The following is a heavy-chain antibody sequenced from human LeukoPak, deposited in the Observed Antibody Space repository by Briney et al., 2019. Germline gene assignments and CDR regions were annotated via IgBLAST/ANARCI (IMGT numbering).Heavy chain of an antibody. V-gene: IGHV4-38-2*01. CDR2: IYHSGST. D-gene: IGHD7-27*01. Sequence: PSETPSLTCAVSGYSISSGYYWGWIRQPPGKGLEWIGSIYHSGSTYYNPSLKSRVTISVDTSKNQFSLKLSSVTAADTAVYYCARSNWAYYFDYWGQGTLVTVSS. CDR3: ARSNWAYYFDY. CDR1: GYSISSGYY. J-gene: IGHJ4*02.